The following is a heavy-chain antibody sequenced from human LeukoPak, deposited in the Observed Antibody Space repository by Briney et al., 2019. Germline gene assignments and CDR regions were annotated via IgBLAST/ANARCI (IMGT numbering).Heavy chain of an antibody. D-gene: IGHD6-13*01. Sequence: PGGSLRLSCAASGFTFSSYWMNWARQAPGKGLEWVGRIKSKTDGGTTDYAAPVKGRFTISRDDSKNTLYLQMNSLKTEDTAVYYCTTDRDSSWSFDYWGQGTLVTVSS. V-gene: IGHV3-15*07. CDR2: IKSKTDGGTT. J-gene: IGHJ4*02. CDR3: TTDRDSSWSFDY. CDR1: GFTFSSYW.